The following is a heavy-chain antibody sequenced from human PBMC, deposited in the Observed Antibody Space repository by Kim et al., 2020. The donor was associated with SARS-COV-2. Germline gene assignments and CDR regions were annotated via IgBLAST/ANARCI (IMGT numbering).Heavy chain of an antibody. Sequence: SETLSLTCTVSGGSISSSSYYWGWIRQPPGKGLEWIGSIYYSGSTYYNPSLKSRVTISVDTSKNQFSLRLSSVTAADTAVYYCARRYTFDWLPIHNWFDPWGQGTLVTVSS. V-gene: IGHV4-39*01. CDR1: GGSISSSSYY. CDR2: IYYSGST. J-gene: IGHJ5*02. D-gene: IGHD3-9*01. CDR3: ARRYTFDWLPIHNWFDP.